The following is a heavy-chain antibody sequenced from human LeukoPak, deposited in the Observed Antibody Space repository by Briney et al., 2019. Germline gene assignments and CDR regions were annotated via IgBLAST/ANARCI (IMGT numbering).Heavy chain of an antibody. CDR3: VRGYSYGFYFDY. D-gene: IGHD5-18*01. Sequence: ASVKVSCKTSGYSFTGYYIHWVRQAPGQGLEWMGRINPNSGGPNYGQKFQGTVTMTRDTSISTAYLELSNLRSDDTAAYYCVRGYSYGFYFDYWGQGSLVTVSS. CDR1: GYSFTGYY. J-gene: IGHJ4*02. V-gene: IGHV1-2*06. CDR2: INPNSGGP.